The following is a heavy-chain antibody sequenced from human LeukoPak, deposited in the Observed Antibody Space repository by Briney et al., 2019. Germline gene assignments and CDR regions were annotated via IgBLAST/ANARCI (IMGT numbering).Heavy chain of an antibody. J-gene: IGHJ4*02. Sequence: ASVKVSCKASGYTFTSYDINWVRQATGQGLEWMGWMNPNSGNTGYAQKFQGRVTMTRNTSISTAYMELSSLRSEDTAVYYCARGPGALSVGATTPDYWGQGTLVTVSS. V-gene: IGHV1-8*02. CDR1: GYTFTSYD. CDR2: MNPNSGNT. CDR3: ARGPGALSVGATTPDY. D-gene: IGHD1-26*01.